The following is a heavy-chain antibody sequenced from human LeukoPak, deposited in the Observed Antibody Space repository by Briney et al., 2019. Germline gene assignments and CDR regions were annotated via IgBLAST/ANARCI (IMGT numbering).Heavy chain of an antibody. CDR1: GGPISSYY. D-gene: IGHD2-21*02. V-gene: IGHV4-59*01. Sequence: SETLSLTCTASGGPISSYYWSWIRQPPGKGLEWIGYIYYSGSTNYNPSLKSRVTISVDTSKNQFSLKLSSVTAADTAVYYCARGRGGDLDYWGQGTLVTVSS. J-gene: IGHJ4*02. CDR2: IYYSGST. CDR3: ARGRGGDLDY.